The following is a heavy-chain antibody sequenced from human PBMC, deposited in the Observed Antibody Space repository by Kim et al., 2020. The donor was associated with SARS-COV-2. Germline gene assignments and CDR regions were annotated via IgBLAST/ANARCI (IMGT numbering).Heavy chain of an antibody. CDR3: ASGDGGRDGYIGAEYFQH. CDR2: IIPIFGTA. D-gene: IGHD5-12*01. V-gene: IGHV1-69*13. J-gene: IGHJ1*01. CDR1: GGTFSSYA. Sequence: SVKVSCKASGGTFSSYAISWVRQAPGQGLEWMGGIIPIFGTANYAQKFQGRVTITADESTSTAYMELSSLRSEDTAVYYCASGDGGRDGYIGAEYFQHWGQGTLVTVSS.